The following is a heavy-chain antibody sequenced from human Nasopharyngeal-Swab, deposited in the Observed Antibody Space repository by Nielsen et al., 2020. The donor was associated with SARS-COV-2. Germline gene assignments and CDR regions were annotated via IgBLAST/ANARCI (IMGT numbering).Heavy chain of an antibody. CDR3: ARHSQLWLRRLHYFDY. D-gene: IGHD5-18*01. CDR2: ISYGGST. Sequence: SETLSLTCTVSGASINSHFWSWIRQPPGKGLDWIGYISYGGSTNYNPSLRSRGTISVDTSKNQFSLKLSSVTAADTAVYYCARHSQLWLRRLHYFDYWGLGTLVTVSS. CDR1: GASINSHF. J-gene: IGHJ4*02. V-gene: IGHV4-59*08.